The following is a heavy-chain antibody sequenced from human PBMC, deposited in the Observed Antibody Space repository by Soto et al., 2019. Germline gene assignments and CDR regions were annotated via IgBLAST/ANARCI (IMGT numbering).Heavy chain of an antibody. J-gene: IGHJ1*01. CDR3: ARPVRSGIAVAGTLHSGYFQH. Sequence: PSETLSLTCTVSGGSISSSSYYWGWIHQPPGKGLEWIGSIYYSGSTYYNPSLKSRVTISVDTSKNQFSLKLSSVTAADTAVYYCARPVRSGIAVAGTLHSGYFQHWGQGTLVTVSS. CDR1: GGSISSSSYY. V-gene: IGHV4-39*01. CDR2: IYYSGST. D-gene: IGHD6-19*01.